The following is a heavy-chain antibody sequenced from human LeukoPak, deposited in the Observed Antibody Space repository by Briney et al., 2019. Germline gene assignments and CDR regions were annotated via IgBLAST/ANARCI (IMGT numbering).Heavy chain of an antibody. CDR3: ARVIAVAGAFNAFDI. CDR1: GGSISSYY. CDR2: IYYCRST. Sequence: SETLSLTCTVSGGSISSYYWIWIRQPPGKGLEWIGYIYYCRSTNYNHSLKSRVTISVDTSKNQFSLKLKSVTAADTDVYYCARVIAVAGAFNAFDIWGQGTVVTVSS. V-gene: IGHV4-59*01. J-gene: IGHJ3*02. D-gene: IGHD6-19*01.